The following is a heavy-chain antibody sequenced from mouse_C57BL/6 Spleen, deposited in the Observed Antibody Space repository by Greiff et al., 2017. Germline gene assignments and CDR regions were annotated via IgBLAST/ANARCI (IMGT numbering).Heavy chain of an antibody. CDR3: ARRGNGSSGYFED. CDR1: GFNFTGYY. CDR2: IYPEDGDT. Sequence: EVQLQQSGAELVKPGASVKLSCTASGFNFTGYYMPWVKQRPEQGLEWIGDIYPEDGDTKYAPKFKGKATMTADTSSNTAYLQLSSLTSEDTAVYYCARRGNGSSGYFEDWGKGTTVTVSS. D-gene: IGHD1-1*01. V-gene: IGHV14-1*01. J-gene: IGHJ1*03.